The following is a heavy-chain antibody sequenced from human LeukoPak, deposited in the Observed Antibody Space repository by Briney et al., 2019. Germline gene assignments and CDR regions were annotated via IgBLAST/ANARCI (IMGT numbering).Heavy chain of an antibody. Sequence: GGSLRLSCAASGFTFSSYAMSWVRRAPGKGLEWVSAISGSGGSTYYADSVKGRFTISRDNSKNTLYLQMNSLRAEDTAVYYCGHSQGGVGATDFDYWGQGTLVTVSS. D-gene: IGHD1-26*01. V-gene: IGHV3-23*01. CDR2: ISGSGGST. J-gene: IGHJ4*02. CDR3: GHSQGGVGATDFDY. CDR1: GFTFSSYA.